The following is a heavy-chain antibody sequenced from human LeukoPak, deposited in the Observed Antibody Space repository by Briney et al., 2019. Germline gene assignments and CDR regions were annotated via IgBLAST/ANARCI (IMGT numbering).Heavy chain of an antibody. D-gene: IGHD5-12*01. J-gene: IGHJ4*02. CDR3: AREERGYSAYARY. CDR2: IYTSGST. CDR1: GGSISSGSYY. Sequence: PSETLSLTCTVSGGSISSGSYYWSWIRQPAGKGLEWIGRIYTSGSTNYNPSLKSRVTISVDTSRNQFSLKLSSVTAADTAVYYCAREERGYSAYARYWGQGTLVTVSS. V-gene: IGHV4-61*02.